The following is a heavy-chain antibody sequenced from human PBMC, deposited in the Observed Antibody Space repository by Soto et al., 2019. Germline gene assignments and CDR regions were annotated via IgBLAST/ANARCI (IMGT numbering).Heavy chain of an antibody. Sequence: SSETLSLTCTVSGGSISSSSYYWGWIRQPPGKGLEWIGSIYYSGSTYYNPSLKSRVTISKDTSKNQVVLTVTNMDPVDTATYYCARVYDSSDYWGWFDYWGQGTQVTVSS. V-gene: IGHV4-39*06. D-gene: IGHD3-22*01. CDR1: GGSISSSSYY. J-gene: IGHJ4*02. CDR2: IYYSGST. CDR3: ARVYDSSDYWGWFDY.